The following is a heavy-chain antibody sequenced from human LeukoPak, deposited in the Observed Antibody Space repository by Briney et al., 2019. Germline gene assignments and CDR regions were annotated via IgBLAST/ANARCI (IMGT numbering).Heavy chain of an antibody. V-gene: IGHV1-18*04. J-gene: IGHJ3*02. CDR1: GYTFTGYY. CDR2: ISAYNGIT. Sequence: ASVKVSCEAFGYTFTGYYMHWLRQAPGQGLEWMGWISAYNGITNYAQIVQDRVTMTTDTSTSTAQMELRSLRSDDTAVYYCARVGTYFYDTNSYGAFDIWGQGTMVTVSS. CDR3: ARVGTYFYDTNSYGAFDI. D-gene: IGHD3-22*01.